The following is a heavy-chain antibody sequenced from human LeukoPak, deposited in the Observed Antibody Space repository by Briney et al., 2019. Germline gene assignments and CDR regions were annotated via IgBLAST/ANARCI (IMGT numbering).Heavy chain of an antibody. D-gene: IGHD3-10*01. J-gene: IGHJ4*02. CDR3: ARVSGGSPY. Sequence: ASETLSLTCTVSGGSNSSSYYWGWIRQPPGKGLEWIGSINYSGNTYYNPSLKSRVTISVDTSKNQFSLKLSSVTAADTAVYHCARVSGGSPYWGQGTLVTVSS. CDR1: GGSNSSSYY. CDR2: INYSGNT. V-gene: IGHV4-39*01.